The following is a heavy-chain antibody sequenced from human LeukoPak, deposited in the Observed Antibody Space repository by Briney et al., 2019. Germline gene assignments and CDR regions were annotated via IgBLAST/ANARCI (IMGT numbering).Heavy chain of an antibody. J-gene: IGHJ1*01. CDR3: ARDYYDSSGYFQH. Sequence: PSETLSLTCAVSGVSISSSNWWSWVRQPPGKGLEWVGEIYHSGSTNYNPSLKSRVTISVDKSKNQFSLKLSSVTAADTAVYYCARDYYDSSGYFQHWGQGTLVTVSS. V-gene: IGHV4-4*02. CDR2: IYHSGST. D-gene: IGHD3-22*01. CDR1: GVSISSSNW.